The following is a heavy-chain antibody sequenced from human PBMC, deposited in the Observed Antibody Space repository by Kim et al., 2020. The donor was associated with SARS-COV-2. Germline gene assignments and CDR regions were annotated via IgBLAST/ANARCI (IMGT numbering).Heavy chain of an antibody. Sequence: GGSLRLSCAASGFTFSRSGMHWVRQAPGKGLEWVAVISYDGSNKYYADSVKGRFTISRDNSKNTLYLQMNSLRPEDTAVYYCATGGYSSAWYRPGDFWGQGALVTVSS. V-gene: IGHV3-30*03. D-gene: IGHD6-19*01. J-gene: IGHJ4*02. CDR1: GFTFSRSG. CDR2: ISYDGSNK. CDR3: ATGGYSSAWYRPGDF.